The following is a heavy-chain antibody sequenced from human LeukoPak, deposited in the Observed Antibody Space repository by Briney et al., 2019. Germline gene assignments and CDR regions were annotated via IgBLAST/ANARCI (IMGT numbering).Heavy chain of an antibody. Sequence: ASETLSFTCTVSGGSISSYYWSWIRQPPGKGLEWIGYIYYSGSTNYNPSLKSRVTISVDTSKNQFSLKLSSVTAADTAVYYCARDLVVVTASLSYYYYGMDVWGQGTTVTVSS. CDR3: ARDLVVVTASLSYYYYGMDV. D-gene: IGHD2-21*02. V-gene: IGHV4-59*01. CDR1: GGSISSYY. CDR2: IYYSGST. J-gene: IGHJ6*02.